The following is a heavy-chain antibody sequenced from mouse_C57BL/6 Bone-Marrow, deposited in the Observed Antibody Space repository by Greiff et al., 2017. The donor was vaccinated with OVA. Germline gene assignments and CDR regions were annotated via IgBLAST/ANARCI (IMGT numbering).Heavy chain of an antibody. J-gene: IGHJ1*03. V-gene: IGHV10-1*01. Sequence: GGGLVQPKGSLKLSCAASGFSFNTYAMNWVRQAPGKGLEWVARIRSKSNNYATYYADSVKDRFTISRDDSESMLYLQMNNLKTEDTAMYYCVRERLLWDWYFDVWGTGTTVTVSA. CDR3: VRERLLWDWYFDV. CDR2: IRSKSNNYAT. CDR1: GFSFNTYA. D-gene: IGHD2-1*01.